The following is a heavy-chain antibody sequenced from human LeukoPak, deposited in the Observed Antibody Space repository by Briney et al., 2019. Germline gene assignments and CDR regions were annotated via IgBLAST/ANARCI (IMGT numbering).Heavy chain of an antibody. CDR1: GFTFTTYD. D-gene: IGHD2-8*02. CDR3: ARGLPGGLDP. J-gene: IGHJ5*02. Sequence: PGGSLRLSCAASGFTFTTYDMHWVRQETGKGLEWVSSIDTAGNTYYSASVKGRFTISRGNAKNSFFLQMNSLRAGDTAVYYCARGLPGGLDPWGQGTLVTVSS. CDR2: IDTAGNT. V-gene: IGHV3-13*04.